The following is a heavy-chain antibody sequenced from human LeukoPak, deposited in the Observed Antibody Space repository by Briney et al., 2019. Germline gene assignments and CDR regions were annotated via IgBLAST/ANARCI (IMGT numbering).Heavy chain of an antibody. J-gene: IGHJ5*02. V-gene: IGHV4-39*07. CDR1: GGSISSSSYY. CDR2: IYYGGST. CDR3: ARAEYYYDSYPNWFDP. D-gene: IGHD3-22*01. Sequence: SETLSLTCTVSGGSISSSSYYWGWIRQPPGKGLEWIGSIYYGGSTYYNPSLKSRVTISVDTSKNQFSLKLSSVTAADTAVYYCARAEYYYDSYPNWFDPWGQGTLVTVSS.